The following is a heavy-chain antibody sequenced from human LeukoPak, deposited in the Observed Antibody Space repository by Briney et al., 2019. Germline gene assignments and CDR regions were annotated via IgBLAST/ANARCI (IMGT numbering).Heavy chain of an antibody. CDR2: IYYSGST. D-gene: IGHD6-13*01. J-gene: IGHJ4*02. V-gene: IGHV4-59*08. CDR1: GGSISSYY. CDR3: ARSLSKIAAATFDY. Sequence: SETLSLTCTVSGGSISSYYWSWIRQPPGKGLEWIGYIYYSGSTNYNPSLKSRVTISVDTSKNQFSLKLNSVTAADTAVYYCARSLSKIAAATFDYWGQGTLVTVSS.